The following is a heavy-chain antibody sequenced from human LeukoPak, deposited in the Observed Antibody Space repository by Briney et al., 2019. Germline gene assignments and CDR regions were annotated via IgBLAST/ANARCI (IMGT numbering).Heavy chain of an antibody. CDR3: ATKEYYYDSSGYYLDYYYGMDV. CDR1: GFTFSSYE. J-gene: IGHJ6*02. V-gene: IGHV3-48*03. Sequence: PGGSLRLSCAASGFTFSSYEMNWVRQAPGKGREGVSYISSSGSTIYYADSVKGRFTISRDNAKNSLYLQMNSLRAEDTAVYYCATKEYYYDSSGYYLDYYYGMDVWGQGTTVTVSS. D-gene: IGHD3-22*01. CDR2: ISSSGSTI.